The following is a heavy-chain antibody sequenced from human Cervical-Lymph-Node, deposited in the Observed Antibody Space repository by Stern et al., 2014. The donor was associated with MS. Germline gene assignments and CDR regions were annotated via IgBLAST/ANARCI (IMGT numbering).Heavy chain of an antibody. Sequence: VQLVQSGAEVKKPGASVKVSCKASGYTFTSYYMHWVRQAPGQGLEWMGIINPSGGTTNPAQKFQGRVTMTRDTSTSTVYMELSSLRSEDTAVYYCAREKRDCSGGSCYSRDDYWGQGTLVTVSS. CDR1: GYTFTSYY. CDR2: INPSGGTT. J-gene: IGHJ4*02. D-gene: IGHD2-15*01. V-gene: IGHV1-46*03. CDR3: AREKRDCSGGSCYSRDDY.